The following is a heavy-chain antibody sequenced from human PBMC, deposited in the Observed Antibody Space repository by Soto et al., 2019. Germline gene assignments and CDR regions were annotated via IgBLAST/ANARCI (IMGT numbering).Heavy chain of an antibody. J-gene: IGHJ4*02. D-gene: IGHD6-19*01. CDR1: GFTFSSYS. CDR2: ISSSSSYI. Sequence: EVQLVESGGGLVKPGGSLRLSCAASGFTFSSYSMNWVRQAPGKGLEWVSSISSSSSYIYYADSVKGRFTISRDSAKNSLYLQMNSLRAEDTAVYYCARGGYSSGMSFDYWGQGTLVTVSS. V-gene: IGHV3-21*01. CDR3: ARGGYSSGMSFDY.